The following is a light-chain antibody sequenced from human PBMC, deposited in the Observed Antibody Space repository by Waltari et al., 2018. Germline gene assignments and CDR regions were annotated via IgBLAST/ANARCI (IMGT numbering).Light chain of an antibody. V-gene: IGKV4-1*01. CDR2: WAS. Sequence: DIVMTQSPDSLAVSLGERATINCKSSQSVLYSPNNKNYLAWYQQKPGQPPKLLIYWASTRESGVPDRFSGSGSGTDFTLTISSLQAEDVAVYYCQQYYSTPPTFGQGTKVEIK. CDR1: QSVLYSPNNKNY. CDR3: QQYYSTPPT. J-gene: IGKJ1*01.